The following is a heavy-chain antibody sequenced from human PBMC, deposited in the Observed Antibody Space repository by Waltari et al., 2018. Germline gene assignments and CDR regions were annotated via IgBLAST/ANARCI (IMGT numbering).Heavy chain of an antibody. CDR1: GYTLTELS. Sequence: QVQLVQSGAEVKKPGASVKVSCKVSGYTLTELSMHWVRQALGKGLEWMGGFDPEDGETIYAQKFQGRVTMTEDTSTDTAYMELSSLRSEDTAVYYCATDHVDTAMATALYAFDIWGQGTMVTVSS. J-gene: IGHJ3*02. V-gene: IGHV1-24*01. D-gene: IGHD5-18*01. CDR3: ATDHVDTAMATALYAFDI. CDR2: FDPEDGET.